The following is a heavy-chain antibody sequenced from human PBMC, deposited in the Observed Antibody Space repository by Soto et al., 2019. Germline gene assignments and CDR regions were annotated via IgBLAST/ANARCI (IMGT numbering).Heavy chain of an antibody. CDR3: AKDTYYHDSSGYYIFDY. CDR2: ISYDGSNK. V-gene: IGHV3-30*18. D-gene: IGHD3-22*01. CDR1: GLTFSSYG. Sequence: HPGGSLRLSCAASGLTFSSYGMHWVRQAPGRGLEWVAVISYDGSNKNYADSVKGRFTISRDNSKNTVYLQMNSLRAEDTVLYYCAKDTYYHDSSGYYIFDYWGQGT. J-gene: IGHJ4*02.